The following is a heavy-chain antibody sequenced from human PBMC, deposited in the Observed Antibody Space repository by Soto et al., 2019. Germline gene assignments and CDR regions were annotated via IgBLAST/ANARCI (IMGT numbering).Heavy chain of an antibody. CDR1: GFTFSTYA. CDR2: ISGSGSNT. J-gene: IGHJ4*02. CDR3: ARDPSHSYYTLFYYFDY. Sequence: PVGSLRLSCAASGFTFSTYAMSWVRQAPGKGLGWVSAISGSGSNTYYADSVKGRFTISRDDSKSTLYLQMNSLRAEDTAVYYCARDPSHSYYTLFYYFDYWGQGTLVTVSS. D-gene: IGHD1-26*01. V-gene: IGHV3-23*01.